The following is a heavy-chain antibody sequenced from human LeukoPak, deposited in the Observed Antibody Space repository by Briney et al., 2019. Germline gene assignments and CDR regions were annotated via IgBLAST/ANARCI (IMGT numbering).Heavy chain of an antibody. J-gene: IGHJ4*02. CDR3: AVLDTAMGISIDY. Sequence: PGGSLRLSCAASGFTFSSYSMNWVRQAPGKGLEWVSSISSSSSYIYYADSVKGRFTISRDNAKNSLYLQMNSLRAEDTAVYYCAVLDTAMGISIDYWGQGTLVTVSS. CDR1: GFTFSSYS. V-gene: IGHV3-21*01. D-gene: IGHD5-18*01. CDR2: ISSSSSYI.